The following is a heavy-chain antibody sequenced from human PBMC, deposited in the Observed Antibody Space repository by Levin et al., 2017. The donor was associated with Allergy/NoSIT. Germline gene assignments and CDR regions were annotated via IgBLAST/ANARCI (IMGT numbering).Heavy chain of an antibody. J-gene: IGHJ6*03. CDR1: GYSFTSYW. CDR3: ARRGTRDYYYYMDV. V-gene: IGHV5-51*01. Sequence: PVASVKVSCQGSGYSFTSYWIGWVRQLPGKGLEWMGIIYPGDSDTRYSPSFQGQVTIPADKSISTAYLQWSSLKASDTAIYYCARRGTRDYYYYMDVWGKGTTVTVSS. CDR2: IYPGDSDT. D-gene: IGHD1-1*01.